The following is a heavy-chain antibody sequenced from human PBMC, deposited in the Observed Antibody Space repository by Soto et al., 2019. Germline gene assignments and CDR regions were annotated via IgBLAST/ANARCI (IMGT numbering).Heavy chain of an antibody. Sequence: ASVKVSCKASGYTFTSYAMHWVRQAPGQRLEWMGWINAGNGNTKYSQKFQGRVTITRDTSASTAYMELSSLRSEDTAVYYCASIVVVVAATFMYNWLGPWGQGTLVTVSS. D-gene: IGHD2-15*01. CDR1: GYTFTSYA. CDR2: INAGNGNT. CDR3: ASIVVVVAATFMYNWLGP. V-gene: IGHV1-3*01. J-gene: IGHJ5*02.